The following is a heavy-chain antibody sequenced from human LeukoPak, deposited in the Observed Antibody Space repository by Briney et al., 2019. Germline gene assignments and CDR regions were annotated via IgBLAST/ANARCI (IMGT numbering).Heavy chain of an antibody. V-gene: IGHV1-69*13. CDR3: ARGSPYDYVWGSYPHFDY. J-gene: IGHJ4*02. D-gene: IGHD3-16*02. CDR2: IIPIFGTA. Sequence: SVKVSRKASGGTFSSYAISWVRQAPGQGLEWMGGIIPIFGTANCAQKFQGRVTITADESTSTAYMELSSLRSEDTAVYYCARGSPYDYVWGSYPHFDYWGQGTLVTVSS. CDR1: GGTFSSYA.